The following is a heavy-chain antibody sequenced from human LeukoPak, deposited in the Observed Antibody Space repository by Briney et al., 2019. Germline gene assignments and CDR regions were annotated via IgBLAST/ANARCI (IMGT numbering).Heavy chain of an antibody. CDR2: IKADGSEK. J-gene: IGHJ4*02. D-gene: IGHD6-19*01. CDR3: ARRGSGQSGGPTTPDY. CDR1: GFTFSKYW. Sequence: GGSLRLSCAASGFTFSKYWMTWVRQAAGKGLEWVASIKADGSEKFYVDFVTGRFSISRDNAKNSLYLQMDSVRGEDTAVYFCARRGSGQSGGPTTPDYWGQGTLVTVSS. V-gene: IGHV3-7*01.